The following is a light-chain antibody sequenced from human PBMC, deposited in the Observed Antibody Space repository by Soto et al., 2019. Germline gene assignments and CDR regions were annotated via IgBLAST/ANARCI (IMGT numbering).Light chain of an antibody. V-gene: IGLV2-23*01. CDR2: EGS. J-gene: IGLJ1*01. CDR1: ISDVGGYNL. Sequence: QSVLTQPASVSGSPGQSITISCTGTISDVGGYNLVSWYQQHPGKAPKLMIYEGSKRPSGVSNRFSGSKSGNTASLTISGLQAEDEADYYCCSYGGSSTFVFATGTKGTVL. CDR3: CSYGGSSTFV.